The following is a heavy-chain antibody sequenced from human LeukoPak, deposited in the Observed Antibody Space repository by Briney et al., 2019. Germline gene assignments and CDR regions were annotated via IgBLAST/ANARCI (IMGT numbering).Heavy chain of an antibody. V-gene: IGHV3-48*04. CDR1: GFTFSSYS. D-gene: IGHD2-2*02. CDR2: ISSSSSTI. Sequence: GGSLTLSCAASGFTFSSYSMNWVRQAPGKGLEWVSYISSSSSTIYYADSVKGRFTISRDNAKNSLYLQMNSLRAEDTAVYYCVPIVVVPAAVLPFDYWGQGTLVTVSS. J-gene: IGHJ4*02. CDR3: VPIVVVPAAVLPFDY.